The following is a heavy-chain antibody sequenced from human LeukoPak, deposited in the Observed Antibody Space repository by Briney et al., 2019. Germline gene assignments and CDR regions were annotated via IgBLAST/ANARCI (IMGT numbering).Heavy chain of an antibody. D-gene: IGHD3-10*01. J-gene: IGHJ4*02. V-gene: IGHV3-48*03. CDR2: ISSSGSTI. Sequence: GGSLRLSCAASGFTFSSYEMNWVRQAPGKGLEWVSYISSSGSTIYYADSVKGRFTISRDNSKNTLYLQMNSLRAEDTAVYYCARDQYYYGSGSYGFDYWGQGTLVTVSS. CDR3: ARDQYYYGSGSYGFDY. CDR1: GFTFSSYE.